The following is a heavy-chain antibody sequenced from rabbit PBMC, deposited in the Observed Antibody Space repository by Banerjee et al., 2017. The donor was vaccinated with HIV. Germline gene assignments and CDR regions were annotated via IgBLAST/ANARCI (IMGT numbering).Heavy chain of an antibody. V-gene: IGHV1S47*01. CDR3: ARDLTGVIGWNFNL. Sequence: QEQLEESGGGLVQPEGSLTLTCTASGFSFNNKYVMCWVRQAPGKGLEWIACIDPVFGNTYYASWVNGRFTISSDDAQNTVDLQLNSLTAADTATYFCARDLTGVIGWNFNLWDPGTLVTVS. J-gene: IGHJ4*01. CDR2: IDPVFGNT. D-gene: IGHD1-1*01. CDR1: GFSFNNKYV.